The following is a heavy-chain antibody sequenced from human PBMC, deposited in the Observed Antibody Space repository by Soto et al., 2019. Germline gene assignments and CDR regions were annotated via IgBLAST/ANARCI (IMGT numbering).Heavy chain of an antibody. CDR3: ARDGYCSSTSCYEADY. CDR2: ISSSSSTI. J-gene: IGHJ4*02. Sequence: GGSLRLSCAASGFTFSSYSINWVRQAPGKGLEWVSYISSSSSTIYYADSVKGRFTISRDNAKNSLYLQMNSLRAEDTAVYYCARDGYCSSTSCYEADYWGQGTLVTVSS. CDR1: GFTFSSYS. V-gene: IGHV3-48*01. D-gene: IGHD2-2*03.